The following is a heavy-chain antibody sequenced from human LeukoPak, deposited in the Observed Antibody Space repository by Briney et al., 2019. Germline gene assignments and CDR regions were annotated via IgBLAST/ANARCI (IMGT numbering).Heavy chain of an antibody. Sequence: PSETLSLTCTVSGGSISSYYWSWIRQPPGKGLEWIGYIYYSGSTNYNPSLKSRVTISVDTSKNQFSLKLSSVTAADTAVYYCARTERGYCSGGSCTGLPDYWGQGTLVTVSS. CDR3: ARTERGYCSGGSCTGLPDY. CDR2: IYYSGST. V-gene: IGHV4-59*01. D-gene: IGHD2-15*01. J-gene: IGHJ4*02. CDR1: GGSISSYY.